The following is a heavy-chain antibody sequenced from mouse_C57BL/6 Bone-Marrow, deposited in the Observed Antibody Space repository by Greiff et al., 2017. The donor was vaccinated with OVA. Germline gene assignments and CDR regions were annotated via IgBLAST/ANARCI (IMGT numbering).Heavy chain of an antibody. J-gene: IGHJ3*01. CDR1: GYTFTSYG. D-gene: IGHD1-1*01. CDR3: AREGYGSGAY. CDR2: IYPRSGNT. Sequence: QVQLQQSGAELARPGASVKLSCKASGYTFTSYGISWVKQRTGQGLEWIGEIYPRSGNTYYNEKFKGKATLTADKSSSTAYMELRSLTSEDSAVYFCAREGYGSGAYWGQGTLVTVSA. V-gene: IGHV1-81*01.